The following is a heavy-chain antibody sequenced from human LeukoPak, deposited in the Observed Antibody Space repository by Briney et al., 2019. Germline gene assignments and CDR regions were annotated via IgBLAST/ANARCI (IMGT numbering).Heavy chain of an antibody. CDR1: RFTFSSYA. V-gene: IGHV3-23*01. Sequence: GGALRLSCAGSRFTFSSYAMSWVRQAPGKGREGVSAISGSGGRTYYADSVKGGFTISRDNANNALSLQMNSLRVEDTAVYYCARQGSSLNYYHTYMDVWGNGTPVIVSS. D-gene: IGHD6-6*01. CDR2: ISGSGGRT. CDR3: ARQGSSLNYYHTYMDV. J-gene: IGHJ6*03.